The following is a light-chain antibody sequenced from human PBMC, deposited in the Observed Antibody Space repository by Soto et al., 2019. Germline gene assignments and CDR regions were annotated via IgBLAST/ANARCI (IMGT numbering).Light chain of an antibody. CDR1: QSVPSAY. V-gene: IGKV3-15*01. Sequence: VLTQSPDTLSLSPGERATLSCRASQSVPSAYLAWYQQKPGQAPRLLIYGASTRATGIPARFSGSGSGTEFTLTISSLQSEDFAVFYCQQYSNWPRTFGQGTKVEI. J-gene: IGKJ1*01. CDR2: GAS. CDR3: QQYSNWPRT.